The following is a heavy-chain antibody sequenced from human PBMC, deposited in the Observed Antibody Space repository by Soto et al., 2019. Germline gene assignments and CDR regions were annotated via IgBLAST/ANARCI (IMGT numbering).Heavy chain of an antibody. V-gene: IGHV3-7*05. Sequence: EVQLVESGGGLVQPGGSLRLSCAASGFSFSSHWMTWVRQASGKGPEWVAYIKQAGSEKYYVDSVMGRFTMSRDNTQSSLSLQMNTLRVEDTAVYYCARVTSPGYFDSWGQGTLVTVSS. CDR3: ARVTSPGYFDS. CDR2: IKQAGSEK. D-gene: IGHD6-13*01. J-gene: IGHJ4*02. CDR1: GFSFSSHW.